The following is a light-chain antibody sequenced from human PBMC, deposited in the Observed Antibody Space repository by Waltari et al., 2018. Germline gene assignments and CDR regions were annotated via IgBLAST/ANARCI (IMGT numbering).Light chain of an antibody. V-gene: IGLV2-8*01. J-gene: IGLJ3*02. Sequence: QSALTQPPSASGSPGPSVTIPCPGTSSDVGIYDHVSWYQQRPGKAPKLIIYAVTERPSGVPDRFSGSKSGNTASLTVFGLQTEDEGTYYCGSYAGSKILLFGGGTELTVL. CDR2: AVT. CDR1: SSDVGIYDH. CDR3: GSYAGSKILL.